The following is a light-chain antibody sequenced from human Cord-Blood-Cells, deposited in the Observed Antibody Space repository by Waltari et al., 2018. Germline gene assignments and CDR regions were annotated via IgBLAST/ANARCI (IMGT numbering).Light chain of an antibody. V-gene: IGKV1-5*01. J-gene: IGKJ2*01. CDR2: DAS. Sequence: DIQMTQSPSTLSESVGDRVTITCRASQSISSGLAWYQQKPGKAPKLLIYDASSLESGVPSRFSGSGSGTEFTLTISSLQPDDFATYYCQQYNSYSYTFGQGTKLEIK. CDR1: QSISSG. CDR3: QQYNSYSYT.